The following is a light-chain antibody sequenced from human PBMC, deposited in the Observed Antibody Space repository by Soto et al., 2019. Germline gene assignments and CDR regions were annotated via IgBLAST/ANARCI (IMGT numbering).Light chain of an antibody. CDR2: GAS. Sequence: TQLTQSPSSLSASVGDRVTITCRASQGISSYLAWYQQKPGKAPKVLIYGASTLQSGVPARFSGSGSGTDFTLTNSSLQPEDFATYYCQQLNSYPLTFGGGTKVEIK. J-gene: IGKJ4*01. CDR3: QQLNSYPLT. V-gene: IGKV1-9*01. CDR1: QGISSY.